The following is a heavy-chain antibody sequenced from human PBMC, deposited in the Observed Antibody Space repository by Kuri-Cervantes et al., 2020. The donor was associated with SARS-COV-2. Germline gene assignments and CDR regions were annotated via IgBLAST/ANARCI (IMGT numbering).Heavy chain of an antibody. V-gene: IGHV3-13*01. CDR1: GFTFSSYD. D-gene: IGHD1-26*01. J-gene: IGHJ4*02. CDR3: AVIQNSGSYSTRSSYFDY. CDR2: IGTAGDT. Sequence: GGSLRLSCAAPGFTFSSYDMHWVRQATGKGLEWVSAIGTAGDTYYPGSVKGRFTISRENAKNSLYLQMNSLRAEDTAVYYCAVIQNSGSYSTRSSYFDYWGQGTLVTVSS.